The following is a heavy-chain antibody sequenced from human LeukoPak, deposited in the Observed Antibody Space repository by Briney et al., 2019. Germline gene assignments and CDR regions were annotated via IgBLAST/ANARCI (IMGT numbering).Heavy chain of an antibody. CDR3: AREGDSSGYFDY. CDR1: GGTFSSYA. V-gene: IGHV1-69*13. D-gene: IGHD3-22*01. Sequence: SVKVSCKASGGTFSSYAINWVRQAPGQGLEWMGGIIPIFGTANYAQKFQGRVTITADGSTSTAYMELSSLRSEDTAVYYCAREGDSSGYFDYWGQGTLVTVSS. CDR2: IIPIFGTA. J-gene: IGHJ4*02.